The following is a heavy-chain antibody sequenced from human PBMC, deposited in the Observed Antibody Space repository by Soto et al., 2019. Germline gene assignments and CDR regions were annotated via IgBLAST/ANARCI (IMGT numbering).Heavy chain of an antibody. J-gene: IGHJ4*02. CDR1: GYTFTGYY. V-gene: IGHV1-2*04. D-gene: IGHD6-6*01. CDR2: INPSSGGT. Sequence: GASVKVSCKASGYTFTGYYMHWVRQAPGQGLEWMGWINPSSGGTNYAQKFQGWVTMTRDTSISTAYMELSRLRSDDTAVYYCAREYSSSSTYDYWGQGTLVTVSS. CDR3: AREYSSSSTYDY.